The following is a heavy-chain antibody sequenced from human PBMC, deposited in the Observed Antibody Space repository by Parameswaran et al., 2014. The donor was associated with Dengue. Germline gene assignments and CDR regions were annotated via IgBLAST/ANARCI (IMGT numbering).Heavy chain of an antibody. CDR3: AREAGGSYTKY. Sequence: RWIRQPPGKGLEWVSYISSSGSTIYYADSVKGRFTISRDNAKNSLYLQMNSLRAEDTAVYYCAREAGGSYTKYWGQGTLVTVSS. J-gene: IGHJ4*02. V-gene: IGHV3-11*04. CDR2: ISSSGSTI. D-gene: IGHD1-26*01.